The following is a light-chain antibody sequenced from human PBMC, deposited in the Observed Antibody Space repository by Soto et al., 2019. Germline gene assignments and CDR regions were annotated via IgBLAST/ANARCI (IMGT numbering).Light chain of an antibody. V-gene: IGKV3-20*01. CDR3: QQYGRSPRT. Sequence: DIVLTQSPGTLSLSPGERATLFCRASQSVANRYLAWYQQKPAQAPRLLIYGASSRATGIPDRFSGTGSGTDFTLTISRLEPEDFAVYYCQQYGRSPRTFGQGTRVEI. CDR1: QSVANRY. CDR2: GAS. J-gene: IGKJ1*01.